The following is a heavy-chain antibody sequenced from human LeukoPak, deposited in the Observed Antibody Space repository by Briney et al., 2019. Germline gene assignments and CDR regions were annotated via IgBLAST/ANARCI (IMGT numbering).Heavy chain of an antibody. D-gene: IGHD4-17*01. V-gene: IGHV4-39*01. Sequence: SETLSLTCTVSGGSISSSSYYWGWIRQPPGKGLEWIGSIYYSGSTYYNPSLKSRVTISVDTSKNQFSLKLSSVTAADTAVYYCARSSTAYGDFSDCWGQGTLVTVSS. J-gene: IGHJ4*02. CDR3: ARSSTAYGDFSDC. CDR1: GGSISSSSYY. CDR2: IYYSGST.